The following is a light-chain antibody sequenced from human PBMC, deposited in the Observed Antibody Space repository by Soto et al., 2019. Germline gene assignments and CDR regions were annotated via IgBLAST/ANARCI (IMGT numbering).Light chain of an antibody. V-gene: IGKV3-20*01. J-gene: IGKJ5*01. CDR1: QSVSSN. Sequence: EIVLTQSPATLSSFPGDRVTLSCRASQSVSSNLAWHQQKPGQAPRILMYDASTRATGIPARFSGSGSGTEFTLTISRLEPEDFAVYYCQQHGSSPITFGQGTRLEIK. CDR2: DAS. CDR3: QQHGSSPIT.